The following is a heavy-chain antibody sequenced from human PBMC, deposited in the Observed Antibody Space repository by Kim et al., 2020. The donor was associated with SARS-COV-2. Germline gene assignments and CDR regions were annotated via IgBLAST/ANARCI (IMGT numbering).Heavy chain of an antibody. CDR1: GGTFSSYA. Sequence: SVKVSCKASGGTFSSYAISWVRQAPGQGLEWMGGIIPIFGTANYAQKFQGRVTITADESTSTAYMELSSLRSEDTAVYYCARAQRSGLRYFDWLYLFDYWGQGTLVTVSS. CDR3: ARAQRSGLRYFDWLYLFDY. D-gene: IGHD3-9*01. V-gene: IGHV1-69*13. J-gene: IGHJ4*02. CDR2: IIPIFGTA.